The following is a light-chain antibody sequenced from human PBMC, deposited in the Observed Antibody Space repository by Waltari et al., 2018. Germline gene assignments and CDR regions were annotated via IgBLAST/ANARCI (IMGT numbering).Light chain of an antibody. Sequence: EIVLTQSLGTLSASPGERVTVAGRASQTITGSWLTWYHQKPGQAPRLLIYGAPHSAPGIPDRFSGSGSGTDFTLTISRLEPEDSAVYYCQQYDGSVVTFGGGTKVEIK. J-gene: IGKJ4*01. CDR2: GAP. V-gene: IGKV3-20*01. CDR3: QQYDGSVVT. CDR1: QTITGSW.